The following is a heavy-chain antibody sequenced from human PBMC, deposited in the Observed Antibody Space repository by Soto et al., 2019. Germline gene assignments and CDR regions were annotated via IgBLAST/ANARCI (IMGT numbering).Heavy chain of an antibody. CDR1: GFTFGSYW. J-gene: IGHJ6*01. CDR3: ARVRPYGMVV. CDR2: IDSDGSST. Sequence: EVQLVESGGGLVQPGGSLRVSCAASGFTFGSYWMNWVRQALGKGLVWVSRIDSDGSSTTYADPVKGRFTTSRDNAKNTLDLLMSSLRVEGTAVYYCARVRPYGMVVWGQGTTVTVSS. V-gene: IGHV3-74*01.